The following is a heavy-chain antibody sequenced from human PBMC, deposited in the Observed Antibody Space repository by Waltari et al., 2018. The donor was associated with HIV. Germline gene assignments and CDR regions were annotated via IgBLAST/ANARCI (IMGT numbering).Heavy chain of an antibody. Sequence: QVQLVQSGAEVKKPGASVKVSCKASGDTFTTDARLWVRQAPGQRPEWMGWINPDNGYTGYSQKFQGRVTITTDTSARTAYMELSSLRSEDTAVYYCARDKPQTQILGVITGAFDIWGQGTEVTVSS. V-gene: IGHV1-3*01. CDR2: INPDNGYT. D-gene: IGHD1-26*01. J-gene: IGHJ3*02. CDR3: ARDKPQTQILGVITGAFDI. CDR1: GDTFTTDA.